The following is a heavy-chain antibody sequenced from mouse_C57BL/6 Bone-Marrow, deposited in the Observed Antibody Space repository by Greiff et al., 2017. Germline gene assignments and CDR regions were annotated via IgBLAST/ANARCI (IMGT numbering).Heavy chain of an antibody. J-gene: IGHJ4*01. Sequence: QVQLQQPGAELVKPGASVKLSCTASGYTFTSYWMHWVKQRPGQGLEWIGMIPPNSGSTNSNEKFKSQATLTVDKSSNTAYMQLSSLTSEDSAVYYCAKDLLWLRRVPYYAKDYWGQGTSVTVSS. D-gene: IGHD2-2*01. CDR2: IPPNSGST. V-gene: IGHV1-64*01. CDR1: GYTFTSYW. CDR3: AKDLLWLRRVPYYAKDY.